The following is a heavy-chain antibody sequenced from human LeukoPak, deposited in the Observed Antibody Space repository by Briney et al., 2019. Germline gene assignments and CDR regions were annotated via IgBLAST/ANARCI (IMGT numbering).Heavy chain of an antibody. CDR3: ATVIHSRGYFRLDY. J-gene: IGHJ4*02. CDR2: IRYDGSNK. CDR1: GFTFSSYW. Sequence: PGGSLRLSCAASGFTFSSYWMSWVRQAPGKGLEWVAFIRYDGSNKYYADSVKGRFTISRDNSKNTLYLQMNSLRAEDTAVYYCATVIHSRGYFRLDYWGQGTLVTVSS. V-gene: IGHV3-30*02. D-gene: IGHD3-22*01.